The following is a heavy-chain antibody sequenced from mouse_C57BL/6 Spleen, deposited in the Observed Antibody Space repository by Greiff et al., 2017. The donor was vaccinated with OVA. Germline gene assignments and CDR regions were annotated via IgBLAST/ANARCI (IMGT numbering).Heavy chain of an antibody. J-gene: IGHJ4*01. CDR2: IDPETGGT. CDR3: TRSRPYYAMDD. Sequence: VQLQQSGAELVRPGASVTLSCKASGYTFTDYEMHWVKQTPVHGLEWIGAIDPETGGTAYNQKFKGKAILTADKSSSTAYMELRSLTSEDSAVYYCTRSRPYYAMDDWGQGTSVTVAS. CDR1: GYTFTDYE. V-gene: IGHV1-15*01.